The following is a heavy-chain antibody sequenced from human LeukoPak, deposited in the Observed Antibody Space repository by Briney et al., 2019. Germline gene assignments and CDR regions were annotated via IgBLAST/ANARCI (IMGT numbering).Heavy chain of an antibody. V-gene: IGHV3-23*01. CDR2: VSTSGGST. D-gene: IGHD2-15*01. CDR1: GFTFSTYA. CDR3: LGYCSGGRCYSGGH. Sequence: GGSLRLSCAASGFTFSTYAMSWVRQAPGKGQEWVSTVSTSGGSTYYADSVKGRFTISRDNSKNTQYLQMNSLRAEDTAIYYCLGYCSGGRCYSGGHWGQGTLVTVSS. J-gene: IGHJ4*02.